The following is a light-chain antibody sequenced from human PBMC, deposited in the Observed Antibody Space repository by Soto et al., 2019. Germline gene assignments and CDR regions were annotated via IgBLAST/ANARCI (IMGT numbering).Light chain of an antibody. CDR2: DVS. V-gene: IGLV2-14*01. CDR1: SSDVGGYNY. CDR3: SSYTSSSTLVV. Sequence: QSALTQPASVSGSPGQSITISCTGTSSDVGGYNYVSWYQQHPGKAPKLMIYDVSNRPSGVSNRFSGSKSGNTASLTISGLKAEDEDDYSCSSYTSSSTLVVFGGGTKLTVL. J-gene: IGLJ2*01.